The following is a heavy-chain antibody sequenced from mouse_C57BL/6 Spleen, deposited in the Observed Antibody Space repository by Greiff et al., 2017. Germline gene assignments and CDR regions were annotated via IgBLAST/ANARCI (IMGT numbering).Heavy chain of an antibody. V-gene: IGHV1-52*01. J-gene: IGHJ4*01. CDR2: IDPSDSET. CDR3: ARNGNLGDYYAMDY. CDR1: GYTFTSYW. Sequence: QVQLQQPGAELVRPGSSVKLSCKASGYTFTSYWMHWVKQRPIQGLEWIGNIDPSDSETHYNQKFKDKATLTVDKSSSTAYMQLSSLTSEDSAVYYCARNGNLGDYYAMDYWGQGTSVTVSS. D-gene: IGHD2-1*01.